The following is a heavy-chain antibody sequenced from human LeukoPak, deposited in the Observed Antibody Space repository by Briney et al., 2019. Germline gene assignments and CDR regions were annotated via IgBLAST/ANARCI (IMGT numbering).Heavy chain of an antibody. D-gene: IGHD6-13*01. CDR3: AREVVAAAGTADY. CDR1: GGSISSSSYY. CDR2: IYYSGST. Sequence: SETLSLTCTVSGGSISSSSYYWGWIRQPPGKGLEWIGSIYYSGSTYYNPSLKSRVTISVDTSKNQFSLKLSSVTTADTAVYYGAREVVAAAGTADYWGQGTLVTGSS. V-gene: IGHV4-39*07. J-gene: IGHJ4*02.